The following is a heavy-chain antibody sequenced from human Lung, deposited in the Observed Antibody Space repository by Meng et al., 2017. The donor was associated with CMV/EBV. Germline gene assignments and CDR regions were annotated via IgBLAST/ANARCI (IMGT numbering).Heavy chain of an antibody. Sequence: HRQLQEVGPGLVKPSETLSLTCTVSGGSISSSSYYWAWIRQPPGEGLEWIGSVVYSGTTYYTSSLKSRVSISVDTSKNQFSLKLSSVTAADTAVYYCARHHHSPTFDYWGQGTLVTVSS. CDR1: GGSISSSSYY. CDR3: ARHHHSPTFDY. V-gene: IGHV4-39*01. CDR2: VVYSGTT. D-gene: IGHD1-14*01. J-gene: IGHJ4*02.